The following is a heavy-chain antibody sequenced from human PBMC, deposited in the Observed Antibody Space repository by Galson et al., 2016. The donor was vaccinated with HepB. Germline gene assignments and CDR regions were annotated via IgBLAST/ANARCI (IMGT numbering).Heavy chain of an antibody. Sequence: SLRLSCADSGFTFSIEAMYWVRQAPDKGLEFVAATSYDGETKYYADSVRGRFTISRDNSKNTLYLQMNSFRVEDTALYYCAKDWGLGVWGQGTTVTVSS. D-gene: IGHD3-16*01. CDR1: GFTFSIEA. V-gene: IGHV3-30-3*02. J-gene: IGHJ6*02. CDR3: AKDWGLGV. CDR2: TSYDGETK.